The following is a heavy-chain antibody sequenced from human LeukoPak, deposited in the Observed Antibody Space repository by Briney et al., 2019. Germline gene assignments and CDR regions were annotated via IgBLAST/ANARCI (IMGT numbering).Heavy chain of an antibody. CDR1: GYTFTGYY. J-gene: IGHJ6*02. V-gene: IGHV1-2*02. CDR2: INPNSGGT. Sequence: ASVKVSCKASGYTFTGYYMHWVRQAPGQGLEWMGWINPNSGGTNYAQKFQGRVTMTRDTSISTAYMELSSLRSEDTAVYYCASGGHIVVVPAATPGMDVWGQGTTVTVSS. D-gene: IGHD2-2*01. CDR3: ASGGHIVVVPAATPGMDV.